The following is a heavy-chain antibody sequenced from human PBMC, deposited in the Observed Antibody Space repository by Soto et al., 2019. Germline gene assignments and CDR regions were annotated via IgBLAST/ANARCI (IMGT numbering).Heavy chain of an antibody. CDR1: GFTFSSYS. V-gene: IGHV3-21*01. CDR3: ARDPRGSSWYVNWFDP. Sequence: LRLSCAASGFTFSSYSMNWVRQAPGKGLEWVSSISSSSSYIYYADSVKGRFTISRDNAKNSLYPQMNSLRAEDTAVYYCARDPRGSSWYVNWFDPWGQGTLVTVSS. CDR2: ISSSSSYI. J-gene: IGHJ5*02. D-gene: IGHD6-13*01.